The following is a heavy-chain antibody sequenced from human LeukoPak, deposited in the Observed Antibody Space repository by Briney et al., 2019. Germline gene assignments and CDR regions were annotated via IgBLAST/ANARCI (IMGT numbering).Heavy chain of an antibody. CDR2: INPNSGGT. J-gene: IGHJ4*02. D-gene: IGHD3-22*01. Sequence: ASVKVSCKASGYTFTGYYMHWVRQAPGQGLEWMGRINPNSGGTNYAQKFQGRVTMTRDTSISTAYMELSRLRSDDTTVYYCARSFAYDSSSYYPPHPDYWGQGTLVTVSS. CDR3: ARSFAYDSSSYYPPHPDY. V-gene: IGHV1-2*06. CDR1: GYTFTGYY.